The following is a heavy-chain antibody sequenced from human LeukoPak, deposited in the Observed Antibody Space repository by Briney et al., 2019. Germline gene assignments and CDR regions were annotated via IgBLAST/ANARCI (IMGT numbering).Heavy chain of an antibody. Sequence: SETLSLTCTVSGGSISSYYWGWIRQPPGKGLEWIGSIYHSGSTYHNPSLKSRVTLSVDESKNQFSLKLSSVTAADTAVYYCARGQIRGVGLFDYWGHGTLVTVSS. V-gene: IGHV4-38-2*02. D-gene: IGHD3-16*01. CDR3: ARGQIRGVGLFDY. CDR1: GGSISSYY. J-gene: IGHJ4*01. CDR2: IYHSGST.